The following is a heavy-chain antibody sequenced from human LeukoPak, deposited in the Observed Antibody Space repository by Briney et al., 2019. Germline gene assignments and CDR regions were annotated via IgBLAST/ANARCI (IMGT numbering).Heavy chain of an antibody. CDR2: IGGGGGGT. Sequence: GGSLRLSCATSGFTFSGYAMGWVRQAPGKGLEWVSAIGGGGGGTYYADSVKGRFTISRDNSKNTLYLQMNSLRAEDTAVYYCANFLHVQRFDPWGQGTLVTVSS. CDR3: ANFLHVQRFDP. V-gene: IGHV3-23*01. D-gene: IGHD3-3*01. J-gene: IGHJ5*02. CDR1: GFTFSGYA.